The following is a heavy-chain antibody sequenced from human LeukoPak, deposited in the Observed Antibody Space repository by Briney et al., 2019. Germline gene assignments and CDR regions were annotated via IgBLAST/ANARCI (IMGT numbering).Heavy chain of an antibody. CDR2: TNVGNDYT. CDR1: GYTFTHYA. J-gene: IGHJ4*02. CDR3: ARDDFSTYPGLNYFDY. Sequence: VASVKVSCKASGYTFTHYAVHWVRQAPGQRLEWMGWTNVGNDYTESSQKFQDRLTITSDTTATTVYMELSSLRSEDTAVYYCARDDFSTYPGLNYFDYWGREAWSPSPQ. D-gene: IGHD4-11*01. V-gene: IGHV1-3*01.